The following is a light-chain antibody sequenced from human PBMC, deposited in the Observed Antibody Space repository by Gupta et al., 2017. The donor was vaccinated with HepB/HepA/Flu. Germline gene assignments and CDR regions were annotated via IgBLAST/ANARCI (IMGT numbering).Light chain of an antibody. J-gene: IGKJ3*01. CDR2: KAS. CDR3: QQEQSSMFP. V-gene: IGKV1-5*03. Sequence: DIQMTQSPSTLSASVGDRVTITCRASQGISVWLAWYQQKPGKAPKLLIYKASTVESGVPSRFSGSGSGTEFILTIASRQPDDFATYYCQQEQSSMFPFGHGTNVDFK. CDR1: QGISVW.